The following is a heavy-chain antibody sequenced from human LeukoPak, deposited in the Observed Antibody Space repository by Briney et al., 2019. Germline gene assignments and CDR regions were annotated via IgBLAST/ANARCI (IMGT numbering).Heavy chain of an antibody. CDR3: ARDRASQLFDY. V-gene: IGHV3-21*01. Sequence: GGSLRLSCAASGFTFSSYSMNWVRQAPGKGLEWVSSISSSSSYIYYADSMKGRFTISRDNAKNSLYLQMNSLRAEDTAVYYCARDRASQLFDYWGQGTLVTVSS. CDR2: ISSSSSYI. D-gene: IGHD3-10*01. J-gene: IGHJ4*02. CDR1: GFTFSSYS.